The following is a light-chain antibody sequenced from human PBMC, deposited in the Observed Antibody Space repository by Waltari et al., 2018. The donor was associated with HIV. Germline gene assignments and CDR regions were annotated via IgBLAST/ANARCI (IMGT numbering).Light chain of an antibody. CDR3: QSADTSYTSRV. V-gene: IGLV3-25*03. Sequence: SYELTQPPSVSVSPGQTARIPCSGDVLAKQYAYWYQQKPGQAPVLVIYKDTERPSGIPERFSGSSSGKTVTLTISGVQPDDEADYYCQSADTSYTSRVFGIGTKVTVL. J-gene: IGLJ1*01. CDR1: VLAKQY. CDR2: KDT.